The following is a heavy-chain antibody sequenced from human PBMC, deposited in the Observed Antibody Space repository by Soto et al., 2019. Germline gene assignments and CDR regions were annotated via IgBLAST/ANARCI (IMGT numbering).Heavy chain of an antibody. CDR1: GYTFSSYG. Sequence: GGSMKVSRKASGYTFSSYGISWVRQAPGQGLEWMGWISAYNGNTNYAQKLQGRVTMTTDTSTSTAYMELRSLRSDDTAVYYCARDEWELLALDYWGQGTLVTVSS. CDR3: ARDEWELLALDY. CDR2: ISAYNGNT. J-gene: IGHJ4*02. V-gene: IGHV1-18*01. D-gene: IGHD1-26*01.